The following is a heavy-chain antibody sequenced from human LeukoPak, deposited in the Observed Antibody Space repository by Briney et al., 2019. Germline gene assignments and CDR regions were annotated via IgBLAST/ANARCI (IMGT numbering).Heavy chain of an antibody. CDR3: ARHSDDSRAYHVHYFDY. D-gene: IGHD3-22*01. Sequence: KPPETLSLTCSVSGGSISSSSNCWGWIRQPPGKGLEWIGSICYSGSTFYNPSLKSRVTLSVDTSKNQFSLKLSSVTAADTAVYYCARHSDDSRAYHVHYFDYWGQGTLVTVSS. CDR2: ICYSGST. CDR1: GGSISSSSNC. V-gene: IGHV4-39*01. J-gene: IGHJ4*02.